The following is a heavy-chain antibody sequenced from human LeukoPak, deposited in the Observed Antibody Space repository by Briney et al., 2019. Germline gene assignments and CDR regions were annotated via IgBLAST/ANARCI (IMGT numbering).Heavy chain of an antibody. Sequence: GGSLRLSCAASGFTFSSYWMSWVRQAPGKGLKWVSNIKQDGSEKYYVDSVKGRFTISRDNAKNSLYLQMNSLRAEDTAVYYCARAAYDYVWGSYRYIDYFDYWGQGTLVTVSS. CDR1: GFTFSSYW. CDR3: ARAAYDYVWGSYRYIDYFDY. J-gene: IGHJ4*02. D-gene: IGHD3-16*02. CDR2: IKQDGSEK. V-gene: IGHV3-7*03.